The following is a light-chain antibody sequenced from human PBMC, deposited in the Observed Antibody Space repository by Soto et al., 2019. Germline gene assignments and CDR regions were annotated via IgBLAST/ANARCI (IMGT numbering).Light chain of an antibody. V-gene: IGKV1-17*01. Sequence: DIQMTQSPSSLSTSVGDRVTITCRASQDIRNDLGWFQQKPGKAPKLLISVASSLQSGVPSRFSGSGSGTEFTLTISSLQPEDFATYYCQHYNSYSEAFGQGTKVELK. CDR2: VAS. CDR1: QDIRND. J-gene: IGKJ1*01. CDR3: QHYNSYSEA.